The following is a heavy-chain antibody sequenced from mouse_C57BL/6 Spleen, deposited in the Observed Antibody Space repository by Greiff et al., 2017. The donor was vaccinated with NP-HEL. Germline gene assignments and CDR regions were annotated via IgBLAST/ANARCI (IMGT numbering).Heavy chain of an antibody. CDR2: ISDGGSYT. J-gene: IGHJ1*03. D-gene: IGHD1-1*01. CDR1: GFTFSSYA. Sequence: DVKLVESGGGLVKPGGSLKLSCAASGFTFSSYAMSWVRQTPEKRLEWVATISDGGSYTYYPDNVKGRFTFSRDNAKNNLYLQMSHLKSEDTAMYYCSRDGYGSSYRNWYFDVWGTGTTVTVSS. V-gene: IGHV5-4*01. CDR3: SRDGYGSSYRNWYFDV.